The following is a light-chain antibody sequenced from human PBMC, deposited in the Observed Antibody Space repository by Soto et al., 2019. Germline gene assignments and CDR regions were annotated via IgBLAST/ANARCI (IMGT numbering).Light chain of an antibody. V-gene: IGKV3-20*01. CDR1: QSVTSRF. CDR2: DAS. CDR3: QQYGPSPMYT. Sequence: EIVLTQSPGTLSLSPGERATLSCTSSQSVTSRFLAWYQQKPGQAPRLLIYDASSRATGIPDRFSGSASGSHFTLTISRLEPEDFAVYYCQQYGPSPMYTFGQGTNLEIK. J-gene: IGKJ2*01.